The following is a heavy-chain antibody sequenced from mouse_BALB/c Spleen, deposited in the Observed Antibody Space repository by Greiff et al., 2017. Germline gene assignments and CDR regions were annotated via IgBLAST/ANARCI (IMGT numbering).Heavy chain of an antibody. CDR1: GFTFSSYT. CDR2: ISSGGSYT. CDR3: TRDRAGRYFDY. Sequence: EVQLVESGGGLVKPGGSLKLSCAASGFTFSSYTMSWVRQTPEKRLEWVATISSGGSYTYYPDSVKGRFTISRDNAKNTLYLQMSSLKSEDTAMYYCTRDRAGRYFDYWGQGTTLTVSS. V-gene: IGHV5-6-4*01. J-gene: IGHJ2*01.